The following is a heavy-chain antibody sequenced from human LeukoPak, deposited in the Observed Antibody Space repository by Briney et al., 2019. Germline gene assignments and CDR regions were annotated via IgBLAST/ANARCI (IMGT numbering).Heavy chain of an antibody. V-gene: IGHV4-4*07. CDR3: AKKSQTMSAAGGMDV. D-gene: IGHD3-10*02. J-gene: IGHJ6*02. Sequence: SETLSLTCTVSGDSISNYYWNWVRQPAGKGLEWIGHIYTSGYTNYNPSLKSRVTVSVDTSKNQFSLKLTSVTAADAAVYYCAKKSQTMSAAGGMDVWGQGTTVTVSS. CDR2: IYTSGYT. CDR1: GDSISNYY.